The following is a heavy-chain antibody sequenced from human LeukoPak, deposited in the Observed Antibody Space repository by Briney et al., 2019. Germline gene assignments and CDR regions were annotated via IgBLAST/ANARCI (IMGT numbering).Heavy chain of an antibody. CDR3: ARNYYDSSGYYYVALGSFDY. J-gene: IGHJ4*02. D-gene: IGHD3-22*01. Sequence: GESLKISCKGSGYSFTNYRIGWVRQMPGKGLEWMGIIYPGDSDTRYSPSFQGQVTISADKSISTAYLQWSSLKASDTAMYYCARNYYDSSGYYYVALGSFDYWGQGTLVTVSS. V-gene: IGHV5-51*01. CDR1: GYSFTNYR. CDR2: IYPGDSDT.